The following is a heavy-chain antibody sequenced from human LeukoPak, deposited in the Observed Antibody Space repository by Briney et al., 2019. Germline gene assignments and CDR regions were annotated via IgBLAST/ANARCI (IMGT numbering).Heavy chain of an antibody. CDR2: ISYDGSNK. D-gene: IGHD2-2*01. Sequence: GRSLRLSCAASGFTFSSYGMHWVRQAPGKGLEWVAAISYDGSNKYYADSVKGRFTISRDNSKNTLYLQMNSLRAEDTAVYYCATVGVVVPAAMAYWGQGTLVTVSS. CDR1: GFTFSSYG. J-gene: IGHJ4*02. CDR3: ATVGVVVPAAMAY. V-gene: IGHV3-30*03.